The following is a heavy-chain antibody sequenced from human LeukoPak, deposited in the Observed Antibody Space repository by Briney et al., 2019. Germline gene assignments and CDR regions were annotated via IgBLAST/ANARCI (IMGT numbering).Heavy chain of an antibody. V-gene: IGHV3-23*01. CDR2: ISGSGGST. J-gene: IGHJ4*02. CDR3: AQTPPRYSSGWQSDY. D-gene: IGHD6-19*01. Sequence: GGSLRLSCAASGFTFSSYAMSWVRQAPGKGLEWVSAISGSGGSTYYADSVKGRFTISRDNSKNTLYLQMNSLRSEDTAVYYCAQTPPRYSSGWQSDYWGQGTLVTVSS. CDR1: GFTFSSYA.